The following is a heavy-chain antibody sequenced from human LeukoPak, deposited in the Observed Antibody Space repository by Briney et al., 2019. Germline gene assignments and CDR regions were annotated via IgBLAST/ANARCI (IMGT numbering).Heavy chain of an antibody. CDR2: IKQDGSEK. J-gene: IGHJ6*02. CDR3: ARESWGSIVVVPAAIRDYYGMDV. V-gene: IGHV3-7*01. D-gene: IGHD2-2*02. Sequence: GGSLRLSCAASGFTFSSYWMSWVRQAPGKGLEWVANIKQDGSEKYYVDSVKGRFTISRDNAKNSLYLQMNSLRAEDTAVYYCARESWGSIVVVPAAIRDYYGMDVWGQGTTVTVSS. CDR1: GFTFSSYW.